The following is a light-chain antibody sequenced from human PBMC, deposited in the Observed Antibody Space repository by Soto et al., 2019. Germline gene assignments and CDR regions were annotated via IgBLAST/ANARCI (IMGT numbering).Light chain of an antibody. J-gene: IGKJ1*01. CDR1: HSVSSTY. CDR2: GAS. CDR3: QQYNNWPWT. Sequence: TQSPATLSVSPGERATLSCRASHSVSSTYLAWYQQNRGQAPRLLIYGASTRAAGIPDRFSGSWSGTDFTLTISSLEPEDFAVYSCQQYNNWPWTFGQGTKVDIK. V-gene: IGKV3D-15*01.